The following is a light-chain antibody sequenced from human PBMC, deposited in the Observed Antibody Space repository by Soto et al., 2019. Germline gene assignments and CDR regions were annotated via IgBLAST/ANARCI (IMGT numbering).Light chain of an antibody. V-gene: IGLV1-44*01. CDR3: GAWDESLNGYV. J-gene: IGLJ1*01. Sequence: QSVLTQPPSVSGAPGQRVTISCTGSSSNIGAGYDVHWYQQLPGTAPKVLIYTDNQRPSGVPDRFSGSKSGTSASLAINGLQSGDEADYYCGAWDESLNGYVFGTGTKLTVL. CDR2: TDN. CDR1: SSNIGAGYD.